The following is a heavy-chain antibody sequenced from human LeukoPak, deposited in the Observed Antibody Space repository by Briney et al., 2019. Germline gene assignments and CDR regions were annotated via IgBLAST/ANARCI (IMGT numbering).Heavy chain of an antibody. CDR2: INHSGST. CDR3: AREVSSYCSSTSCYYYYGMDV. J-gene: IGHJ6*04. CDR1: GGSFSGYY. D-gene: IGHD2-2*01. V-gene: IGHV4-34*01. Sequence: SETLSLTCAVYGGSFSGYYWSWIRQPPGKGLEWIGEINHSGSTNYNPSLKSRVTISVDTSRNQFSLKLSSVTVADAAVYYCAREVSSYCSSTSCYYYYGMDVWGKGTTVTVSS.